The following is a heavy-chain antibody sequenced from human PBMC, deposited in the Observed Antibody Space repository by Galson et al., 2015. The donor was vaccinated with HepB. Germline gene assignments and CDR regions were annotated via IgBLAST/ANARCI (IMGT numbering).Heavy chain of an antibody. CDR1: GLTFSRFG. CDR2: MSHDGNDE. CDR3: AKAKEYSSTYGIDV. J-gene: IGHJ6*02. Sequence: SLRLSCAASGLTFSRFGMHWVRQAPGRGLEWVAFMSHDGNDEYYADSVKGRFTISRDNSNSTLYLQMNSVRGEDTAVYYCAKAKEYSSTYGIDVWGQGTTVSVSS. V-gene: IGHV3-30*18. D-gene: IGHD6-6*01.